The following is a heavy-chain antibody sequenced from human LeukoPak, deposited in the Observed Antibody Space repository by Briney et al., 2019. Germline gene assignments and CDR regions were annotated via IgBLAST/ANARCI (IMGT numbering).Heavy chain of an antibody. CDR3: ASFTFRSCYYED. V-gene: IGHV3-7*01. Sequence: GGSLRLSCAASGFTFSSYCMSWVRQAPGKGLEWVANINKGGSKKYYVDSVKGRFTISRDNAKNSLYLQMNSLRAEDTVVYYCASFTFRSCYYEDWGQGTLVTVSS. CDR1: GFTFSSYC. J-gene: IGHJ4*02. D-gene: IGHD3-3*01. CDR2: INKGGSKK.